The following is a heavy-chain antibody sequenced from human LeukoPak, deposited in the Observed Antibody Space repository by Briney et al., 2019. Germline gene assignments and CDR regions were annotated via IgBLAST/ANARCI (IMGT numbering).Heavy chain of an antibody. CDR2: IYDDNT. Sequence: PGGSLRLSCAASGFTVSAYAMAWVRQAPGKGLEWVSTIYDDNTYYGDSVKGRFTISRDNSKNTLYLQMNSLRAEDTAVYYCAKTRPLDSSSWSHGDYWGQGTLVTVSS. D-gene: IGHD6-13*01. CDR1: GFTVSAYA. CDR3: AKTRPLDSSSWSHGDY. V-gene: IGHV3-23*01. J-gene: IGHJ4*02.